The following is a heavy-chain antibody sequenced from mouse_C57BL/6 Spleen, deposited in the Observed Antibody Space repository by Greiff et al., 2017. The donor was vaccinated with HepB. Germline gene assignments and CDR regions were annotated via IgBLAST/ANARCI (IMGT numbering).Heavy chain of an antibody. CDR2: ISYDGSN. CDR3: ARDEIYDGYLYYFDY. CDR1: GYSITSGYY. Sequence: EVQLQESGPGLVKPSQSLSLTCSVTGYSITSGYYWNWIRQFPGNKLEWMGYISYDGSNNYNPSLKNRISITRDTSKNQFFLKLNSVTTEDTATYYCARDEIYDGYLYYFDYWGQGTTLTVSS. J-gene: IGHJ2*01. D-gene: IGHD2-3*01. V-gene: IGHV3-6*01.